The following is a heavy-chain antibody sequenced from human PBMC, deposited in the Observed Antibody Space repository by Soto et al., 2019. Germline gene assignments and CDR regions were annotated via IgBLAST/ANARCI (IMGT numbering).Heavy chain of an antibody. CDR3: ARWTYCSSTSCYGDYYYYMDV. V-gene: IGHV1-18*01. J-gene: IGHJ6*03. CDR1: GYTFSSYG. D-gene: IGHD2-2*01. Sequence: SMEGSCKASGYTFSSYGISWGRQAPGQGVEWMGWISAYNGNTNYAQKLQGRVTMTTDTSTSTAYMELRSLRSDDTAVYYCARWTYCSSTSCYGDYYYYMDVWGKGTTVTVSS. CDR2: ISAYNGNT.